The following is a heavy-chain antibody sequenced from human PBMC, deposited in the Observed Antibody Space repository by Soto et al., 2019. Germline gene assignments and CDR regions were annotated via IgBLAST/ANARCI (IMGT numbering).Heavy chain of an antibody. Sequence: QVQLQESGPGLVKPSQTLSLTCTVSGGSIRRGGYYWSWIRQHPGTVLAWIGYIYYSGRTYYNPSHQSRVNISVDPSKNQFSLKRSSVTAADTAVYYCARGGSKVTNEGMDFWGQGTTGTVSS. CDR1: GGSIRRGGYY. J-gene: IGHJ6*02. CDR2: IYYSGRT. V-gene: IGHV4-31*03. CDR3: ARGGSKVTNEGMDF. D-gene: IGHD4-4*01.